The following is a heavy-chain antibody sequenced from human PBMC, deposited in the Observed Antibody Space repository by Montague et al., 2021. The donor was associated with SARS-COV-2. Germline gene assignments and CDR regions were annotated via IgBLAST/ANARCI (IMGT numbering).Heavy chain of an antibody. J-gene: IGHJ4*02. Sequence: CAISGDSVSSNSAALNWIRQSPSGGLEWLGRTYYRSKWYTDYAPSVKTPITITPDTSNNQFSLHLNSVTPGDTAVYYCAREGTVPGPRGIYFDDWGQGTLVTVSS. CDR1: GDSVSSNSAA. D-gene: IGHD1-1*01. CDR3: AREGTVPGPRGIYFDD. V-gene: IGHV6-1*01. CDR2: TYYRSKWYT.